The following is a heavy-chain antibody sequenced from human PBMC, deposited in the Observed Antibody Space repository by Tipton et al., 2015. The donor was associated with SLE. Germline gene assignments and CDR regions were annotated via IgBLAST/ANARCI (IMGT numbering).Heavy chain of an antibody. CDR1: GASISSDDYF. J-gene: IGHJ4*02. Sequence: TLSLTCAVSGASISSDDYFWSWIRQHPGKGLAWIGHISHSGSTHYSPSLKSRVTMSVDASKNQFSLRLTSVTAADTAVYYCARGGVGGYDYFDSWGQGTLVTVSS. V-gene: IGHV4-31*11. CDR2: ISHSGST. CDR3: ARGGVGGYDYFDS. D-gene: IGHD5-12*01.